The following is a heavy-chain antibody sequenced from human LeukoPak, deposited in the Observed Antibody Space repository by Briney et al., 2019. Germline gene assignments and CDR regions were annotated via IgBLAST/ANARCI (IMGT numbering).Heavy chain of an antibody. CDR1: GHTFTSYD. Sequence: ASVKVSCKASGHTFTSYDINWVRQATGQGLEWMGWMNPNSGNTGYAQKFQGRVTMTRNTSISTAYMELSSLRSEDTAVYYCASKYCSSTSCYLYYWGQGTLVTVSS. CDR3: ASKYCSSTSCYLYY. D-gene: IGHD2-2*01. V-gene: IGHV1-8*01. CDR2: MNPNSGNT. J-gene: IGHJ4*02.